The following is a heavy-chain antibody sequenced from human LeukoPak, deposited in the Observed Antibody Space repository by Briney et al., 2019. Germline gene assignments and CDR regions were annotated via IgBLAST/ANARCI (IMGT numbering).Heavy chain of an antibody. D-gene: IGHD2-15*01. V-gene: IGHV3-7*01. J-gene: IGHJ6*03. Sequence: GGSLRLSCAASGFTFSNNWMTWVRQAPGKGLEWVANIKEDGSETYYVDSVRGRFIVSRDNAKNSLYLQMSRLRAADTAIYYCARVVPCSSSSCYSLHYYMDVWGKGTTVTVS. CDR1: GFTFSNNW. CDR3: ARVVPCSSSSCYSLHYYMDV. CDR2: IKEDGSET.